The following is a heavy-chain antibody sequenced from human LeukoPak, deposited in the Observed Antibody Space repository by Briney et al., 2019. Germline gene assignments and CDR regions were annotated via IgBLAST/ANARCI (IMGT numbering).Heavy chain of an antibody. CDR3: ARVLDYYGSGSYIDYYYGMDV. J-gene: IGHJ6*02. V-gene: IGHV4-39*07. D-gene: IGHD3-10*01. Sequence: SETLSLTCTVSGGSISSSSYYWGWIRQPPGKGLEWIGSIYYSGSTYYNPSLKSRVTISVDTSKNQFSLKLSSVTAADTAVYYCARVLDYYGSGSYIDYYYGMDVWGQGTTVTVSS. CDR2: IYYSGST. CDR1: GGSISSSSYY.